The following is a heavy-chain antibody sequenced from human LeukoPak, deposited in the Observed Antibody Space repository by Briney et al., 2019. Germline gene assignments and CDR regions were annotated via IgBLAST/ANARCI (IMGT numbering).Heavy chain of an antibody. D-gene: IGHD3-3*01. CDR3: AKARYYDFWSGYKGDAFEI. V-gene: IGHV3-23*01. Sequence: GGSLRLSCAASGFTFSMYVMSWVRQAPGKGLEWVSGLSGSGDNTFYADSVKGRFTISRDNSKNTLFLQTNTLRAEDTALYYCAKARYYDFWSGYKGDAFEIWGRGTMVVASS. J-gene: IGHJ3*02. CDR2: LSGSGDNT. CDR1: GFTFSMYV.